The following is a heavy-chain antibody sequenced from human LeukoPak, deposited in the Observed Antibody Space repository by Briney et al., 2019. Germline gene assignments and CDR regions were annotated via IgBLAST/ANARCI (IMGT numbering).Heavy chain of an antibody. Sequence: PSETLSLTCTVSGGSISNYYWSWIRQPPGRGLEWIGYIYYTGSTTYNPSLKSRVTMSVDMSRNQVSLKLTSVTAADTVVYFCARDHHGFSYWGQGTLVTVAS. CDR3: ARDHHGFSY. CDR2: IYYTGST. V-gene: IGHV4-59*01. J-gene: IGHJ4*02. D-gene: IGHD5-24*01. CDR1: GGSISNYY.